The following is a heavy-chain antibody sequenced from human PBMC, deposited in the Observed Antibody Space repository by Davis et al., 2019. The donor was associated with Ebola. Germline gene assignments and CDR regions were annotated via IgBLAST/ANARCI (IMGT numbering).Heavy chain of an antibody. J-gene: IGHJ4*02. V-gene: IGHV3-73*01. CDR2: IRSKANSYAT. CDR1: GFTVSSNY. CDR3: TRRTGDY. D-gene: IGHD3-10*01. Sequence: GESLKISCAASGFTVSSNYMSWVRQASGKGLEWVGRIRSKANSYATAYAASVKGRFTISRDDSKNTAYLQMNSLKTEDTAVYYCTRRTGDYWGQGTLVTVSS.